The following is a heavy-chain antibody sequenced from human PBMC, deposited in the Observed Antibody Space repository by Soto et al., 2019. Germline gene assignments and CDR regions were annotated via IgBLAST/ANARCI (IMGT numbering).Heavy chain of an antibody. CDR2: IYPGDSDT. CDR3: AKETAAAAGNYYYYGMDV. D-gene: IGHD6-13*01. V-gene: IGHV5-51*01. J-gene: IGHJ6*02. CDR1: GYSFTSYW. Sequence: PGESLKISCKGSGYSFTSYWIGWVRQMPGKGLEWMGIIYPGDSDTRYSPSFQGQVTISADKSISTAYLQWSSLKASDTAVYYCAKETAAAAGNYYYYGMDVWGQGTTVTVSS.